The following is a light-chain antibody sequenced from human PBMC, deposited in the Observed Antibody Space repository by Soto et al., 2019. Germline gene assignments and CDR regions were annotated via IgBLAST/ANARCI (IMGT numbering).Light chain of an antibody. CDR2: GAS. J-gene: IGKJ1*01. Sequence: ETVLTQTPGTLSLSPGERASLSCRASQSISSNYLAWYQRKPGQAPRLLIYGASTRATGIPDRFSGSGSGTDFPLTISRLGPEEFAVYYCQQFGRSPPSWTFGQGTKVEIK. V-gene: IGKV3-20*01. CDR1: QSISSNY. CDR3: QQFGRSPPSWT.